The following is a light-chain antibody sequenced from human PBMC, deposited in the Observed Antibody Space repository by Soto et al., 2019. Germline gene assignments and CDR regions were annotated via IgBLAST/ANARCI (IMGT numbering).Light chain of an antibody. Sequence: EIEMTQSPDTLSVSQGERATLSCRASQSISRNLAWYLQKVGQAPKLLIYGASTMDLGISARFSGSGSGTEFTLTISSLQSEDSAIYYCQQHNSWSWTFGQGTKVEIK. CDR1: QSISRN. CDR3: QQHNSWSWT. CDR2: GAS. V-gene: IGKV3-15*01. J-gene: IGKJ1*01.